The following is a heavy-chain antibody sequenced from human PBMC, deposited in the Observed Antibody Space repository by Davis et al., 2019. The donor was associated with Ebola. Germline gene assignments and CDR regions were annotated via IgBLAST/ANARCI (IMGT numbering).Heavy chain of an antibody. CDR2: ISSSGDKI. Sequence: PGGSLRLSCAASGFTFSSYAMSWVRQAPGKGLEWVSGISSSGDKIYYADSVKGRFTISRDNSKNTLYLQMNSLRPEDTAVYYCAKGEWEIPSIFDYWGQGTLVTVSS. J-gene: IGHJ4*02. CDR1: GFTFSSYA. D-gene: IGHD1-26*01. CDR3: AKGEWEIPSIFDY. V-gene: IGHV3-23*01.